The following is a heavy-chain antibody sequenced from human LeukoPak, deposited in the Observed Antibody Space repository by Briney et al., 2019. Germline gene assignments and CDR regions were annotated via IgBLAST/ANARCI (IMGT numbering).Heavy chain of an antibody. J-gene: IGHJ4*02. CDR1: GGSIINYY. D-gene: IGHD6-13*01. CDR3: ARRGAIAAADDY. CDR2: IYYSGST. Sequence: SETLSLTCTVSGGSIINYYWNWIRQPPGKGLEWIGHIYYSGSTNYNPSLKSRVTISVDTSKNPFSLKLSSVTAADTAVYYCARRGAIAAADDYWGQGTLVTVSS. V-gene: IGHV4-59*08.